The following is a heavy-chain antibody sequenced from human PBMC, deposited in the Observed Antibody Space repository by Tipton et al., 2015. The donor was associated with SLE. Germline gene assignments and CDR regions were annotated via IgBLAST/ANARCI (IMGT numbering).Heavy chain of an antibody. Sequence: SLRLSCTASGFTFSSYAMTWVRQAPGKGLQWVSAISGSGDFTYYADSVKGRLTISRDNSNNTLHLQLNSLRAEDTAVYYCARGYFGDNVFKFDDWGQGTPVIVSS. CDR1: GFTFSSYA. D-gene: IGHD1-1*01. CDR2: ISGSGDFT. J-gene: IGHJ4*02. CDR3: ARGYFGDNVFKFDD. V-gene: IGHV3-23*01.